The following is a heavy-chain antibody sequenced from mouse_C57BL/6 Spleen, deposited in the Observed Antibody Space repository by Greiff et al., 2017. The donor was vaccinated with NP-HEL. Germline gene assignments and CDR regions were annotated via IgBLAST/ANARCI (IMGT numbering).Heavy chain of an antibody. V-gene: IGHV1-80*01. J-gene: IGHJ1*03. CDR1: GYAFSSYW. CDR3: ARGGPTVVGYWYFDV. CDR2: IYPGDGDT. Sequence: MQLQQSGAELVKPGASVKISCKASGYAFSSYWMNWVKQRPGKGLEWIGQIYPGDGDTNYNGKFKGKATLTADKSSSTAYMQLSSLTSEDSAVYFCARGGPTVVGYWYFDVWGTGTTVTVSS. D-gene: IGHD1-1*01.